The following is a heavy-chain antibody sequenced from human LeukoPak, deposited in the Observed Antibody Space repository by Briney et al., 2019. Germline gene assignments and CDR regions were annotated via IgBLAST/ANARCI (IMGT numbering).Heavy chain of an antibody. CDR1: GGSFSGYY. J-gene: IGHJ4*02. Sequence: SETLSLTCTVYGGSFSGYYWSWIRQPPGKGLEWIGEINHSGSTNYNPSLKSRVTISVDTSKNQFSLKLSSVTAADTAVYYCARVPLYDSSGYYSGTYFDYWGQGTLVTVSS. D-gene: IGHD3-22*01. CDR2: INHSGST. CDR3: ARVPLYDSSGYYSGTYFDY. V-gene: IGHV4-34*01.